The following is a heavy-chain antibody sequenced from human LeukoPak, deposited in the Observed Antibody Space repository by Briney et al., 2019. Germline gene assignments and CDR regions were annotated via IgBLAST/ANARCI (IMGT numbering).Heavy chain of an antibody. CDR1: GFTFTNYG. D-gene: IGHD2-15*01. CDR2: ISVYTGKT. V-gene: IGHV1-18*01. CDR3: ATDREYCSGGSCFDY. Sequence: ASVKVSCKASGFTFTNYGISWVRQAPGQGLEWMGWISVYTGKTYHAQKFQARVTMTTDTSTTTAYMELRSLRSDDTAVYYCATDREYCSGGSCFDYWGQGTLVTVSS. J-gene: IGHJ4*02.